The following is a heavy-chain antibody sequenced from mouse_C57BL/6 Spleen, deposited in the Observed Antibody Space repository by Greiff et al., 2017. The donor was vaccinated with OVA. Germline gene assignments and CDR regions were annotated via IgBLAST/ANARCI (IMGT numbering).Heavy chain of an antibody. CDR2: IRNKANGYTT. J-gene: IGHJ1*03. D-gene: IGHD4-1*01. Sequence: EVQVVESGGGLVQPGGSLSLSCAASGFTFTDYYMSWVRQPPGKALEWLGFIRNKANGYTTEYSASVKGRFTISRDNSQSILYLQMNALRAEDSATYYCASPHLTGSLYWYVDVWGTGTTVTVSS. V-gene: IGHV7-3*01. CDR3: ASPHLTGSLYWYVDV. CDR1: GFTFTDYY.